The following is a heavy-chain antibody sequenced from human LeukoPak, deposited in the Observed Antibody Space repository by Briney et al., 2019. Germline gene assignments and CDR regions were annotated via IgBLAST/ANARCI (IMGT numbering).Heavy chain of an antibody. D-gene: IGHD4-11*01. V-gene: IGHV3-11*01. CDR2: ISSSGSNI. CDR1: GFTFSDYY. J-gene: IGHJ5*02. Sequence: PGGSLRLSCAASGFTFSDYYMSWIRQAPGKGLEWVSYISSSGSNIYYADSVKGRFTISRDNAKNLLYLQMNSLRAEDTAVYYCARDRDYSKGNWFDPWGQGTLVTVSS. CDR3: ARDRDYSKGNWFDP.